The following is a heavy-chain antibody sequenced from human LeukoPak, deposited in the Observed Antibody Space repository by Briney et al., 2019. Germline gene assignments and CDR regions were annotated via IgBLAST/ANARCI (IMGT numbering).Heavy chain of an antibody. D-gene: IGHD2-2*01. CDR2: INSDGSST. J-gene: IGHJ4*02. CDR1: GFTFSTYW. CDR3: ATDVPAVTIFGY. V-gene: IGHV3-74*01. Sequence: GGSLRLSCAASGFTFSTYWMHWVRQAPGTGLVWVSLINSDGSSTNYADSVKGRFTISRGNAKNTLYLQMNSLRAEDTAVYYCATDVPAVTIFGYWGQGTLVTVSS.